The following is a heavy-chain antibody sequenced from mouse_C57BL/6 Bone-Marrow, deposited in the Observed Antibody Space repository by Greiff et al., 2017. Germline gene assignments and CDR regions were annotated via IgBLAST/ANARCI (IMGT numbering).Heavy chain of an antibody. D-gene: IGHD2-2*01. Sequence: DVKLVESGGGLVKPGGSLKLSCAASGFTFSDYGMHWVRQAPEKGLKWVAYISSGSSTIYYTDTVKGRFTISRANAKNTLFLQMTSLRSEDTAMYYCARGDYAYEGAWFAYWGQGTLGTVSA. V-gene: IGHV5-17*01. CDR3: ARGDYAYEGAWFAY. J-gene: IGHJ3*01. CDR1: GFTFSDYG. CDR2: ISSGSSTI.